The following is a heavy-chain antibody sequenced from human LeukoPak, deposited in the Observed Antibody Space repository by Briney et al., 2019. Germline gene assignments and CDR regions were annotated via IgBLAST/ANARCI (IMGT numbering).Heavy chain of an antibody. CDR3: AGSIAVAGNYFDY. CDR1: GYTFTGYY. D-gene: IGHD6-19*01. J-gene: IGHJ4*02. Sequence: VSVKVSCKASGYTFTGYYMHWVRQAPGQGLEWMGWINPNSGGSTSYAQKFQGRVTMTRDTSTSTVYMELSSLRSEDTAVYYCAGSIAVAGNYFDYWGQGTLVTVSS. V-gene: IGHV1-46*01. CDR2: INPNSGGST.